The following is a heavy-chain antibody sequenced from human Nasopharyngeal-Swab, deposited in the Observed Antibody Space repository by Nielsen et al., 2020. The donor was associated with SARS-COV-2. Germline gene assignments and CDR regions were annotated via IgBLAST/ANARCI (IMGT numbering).Heavy chain of an antibody. D-gene: IGHD6-13*01. CDR2: IYYSGST. CDR3: ARGRKQQLVLRWFDP. J-gene: IGHJ5*02. V-gene: IGHV4-31*02. Sequence: VRQMPGMGLEWIGYIYYSGSTYYNPSLKSRVTISVDTSKNQFSLKLSSVTAADTAVYYCARGRKQQLVLRWFDPWGQGTLVTVSS.